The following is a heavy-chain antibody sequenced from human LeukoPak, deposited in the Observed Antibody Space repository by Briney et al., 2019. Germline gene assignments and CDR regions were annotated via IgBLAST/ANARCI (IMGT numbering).Heavy chain of an antibody. CDR3: ARVRAGYDSLYGMDV. J-gene: IGHJ6*02. Sequence: SETLSLTCAVYGGSFSGYYWSWIRQPPGKGLEWIGEINHSGSTNYNPSLKSRVTISVDTSKNQFSLKLSSVTAADTAVYYCARVRAGYDSLYGMDVWGQGTTVTVSS. V-gene: IGHV4-34*01. CDR2: INHSGST. CDR1: GGSFSGYY. D-gene: IGHD3-3*01.